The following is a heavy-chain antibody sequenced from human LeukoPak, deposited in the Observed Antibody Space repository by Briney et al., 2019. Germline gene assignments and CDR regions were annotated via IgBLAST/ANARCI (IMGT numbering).Heavy chain of an antibody. CDR1: GGSISPYY. D-gene: IGHD1-1*01. V-gene: IGHV4-4*07. CDR2: ISSSGST. CDR3: VRWPTTQGTFDI. Sequence: SETLSLTCTVSGGSISPYYWIWIRQPAGKGLEWIGRISSSGSTNYNPSLKSRVTLSVDTSKNQFSLKLNSVTVADTAVYHCVRWPTTQGTFDIWGQGTMVTVSS. J-gene: IGHJ3*02.